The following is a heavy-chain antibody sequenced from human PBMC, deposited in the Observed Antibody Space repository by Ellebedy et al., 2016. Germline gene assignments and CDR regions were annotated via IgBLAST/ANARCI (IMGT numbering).Heavy chain of an antibody. V-gene: IGHV1-58*02. CDR1: GFTFTSSA. CDR2: IVVGSGNT. CDR3: ARHRGTGGRFWFDP. Sequence: ASVKVSCKASGFTFTSSAMQWVRQARGQRLEWIGWIVVGSGNTNYAQKFQERVTITRDMSTSTAYMELSSLRSEDTAVYYCARHRGTGGRFWFDPWGQGTLVTVSS. D-gene: IGHD3-10*01. J-gene: IGHJ5*02.